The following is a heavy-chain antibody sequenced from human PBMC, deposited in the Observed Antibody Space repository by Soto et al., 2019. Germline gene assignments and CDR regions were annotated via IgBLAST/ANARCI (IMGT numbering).Heavy chain of an antibody. CDR1: GFTFRSFT. Sequence: GGSLRLSCAASGFTFRSFTMNWVRQAPGKGLEWVSTISSNSAYIYYTDALRGRFTISRDNAKNSLHLQMNSLRAEDTAVYYCTRDASRDSSARGWFDPWGPGPLVTVSS. D-gene: IGHD6-13*01. J-gene: IGHJ5*02. CDR2: ISSNSAYI. CDR3: TRDASRDSSARGWFDP. V-gene: IGHV3-21*01.